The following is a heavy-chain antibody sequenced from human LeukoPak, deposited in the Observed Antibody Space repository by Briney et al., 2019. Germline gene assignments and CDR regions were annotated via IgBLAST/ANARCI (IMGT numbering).Heavy chain of an antibody. Sequence: GRSLRLPCAASGFTFSSYGMHWVRQAPGKGLEWVAVISYDGSNKYYADSVKGRFTISRDNSKNTLYLQMNSLRAEDTAVYYCAGHGGMVYASIDYWGQGTLVTVSS. J-gene: IGHJ4*02. CDR1: GFTFSSYG. D-gene: IGHD2-8*01. CDR2: ISYDGSNK. V-gene: IGHV3-30*03. CDR3: AGHGGMVYASIDY.